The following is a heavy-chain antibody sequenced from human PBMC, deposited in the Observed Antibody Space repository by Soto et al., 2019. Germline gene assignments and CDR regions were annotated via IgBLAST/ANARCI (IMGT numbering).Heavy chain of an antibody. CDR1: GGTFSSYA. V-gene: IGHV1-69*13. Sequence: ASVKVCCKASGGTFSSYAISWVRQAPGQGLEWMGGIIPIFGTANYAQKFQGRVTITADESTSTAYMELSSLRSEDTAVYYCARVRGYSGYDYYYYGMDVWGQGTTVTVSS. D-gene: IGHD5-12*01. J-gene: IGHJ6*02. CDR2: IIPIFGTA. CDR3: ARVRGYSGYDYYYYGMDV.